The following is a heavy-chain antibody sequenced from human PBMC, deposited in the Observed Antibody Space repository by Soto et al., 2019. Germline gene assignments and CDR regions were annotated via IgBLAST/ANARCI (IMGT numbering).Heavy chain of an antibody. D-gene: IGHD3-10*01. Sequence: QVQLQESGPGLVKPSQTLSLTCTVSDGSISSGGYYWSWIRQHPGKGLEWIGYISDSGSTYYNSSLTSRVTISVDTSNNRFSLKLRSVTAADTAVYYCARNDSGSRNFDYWGQGTLVTVSS. J-gene: IGHJ4*02. CDR3: ARNDSGSRNFDY. CDR1: DGSISSGGYY. CDR2: ISDSGST. V-gene: IGHV4-31*03.